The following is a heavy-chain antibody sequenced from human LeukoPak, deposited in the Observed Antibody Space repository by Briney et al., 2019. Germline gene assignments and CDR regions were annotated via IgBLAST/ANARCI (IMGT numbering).Heavy chain of an antibody. CDR1: GGSMTNYY. J-gene: IGHJ4*02. D-gene: IGHD6-6*01. Sequence: PSETLSLTCTVSGGSMTNYYWSWIRQPPGKGLEWIGYIYSSGTISYNPSLKSRVTMSVDTSRNQFSLQLSSVTAADAAVYYCARGSSSSGVLDYWGQGTLVTVSS. CDR2: IYSSGTI. CDR3: ARGSSSSGVLDY. V-gene: IGHV4-59*12.